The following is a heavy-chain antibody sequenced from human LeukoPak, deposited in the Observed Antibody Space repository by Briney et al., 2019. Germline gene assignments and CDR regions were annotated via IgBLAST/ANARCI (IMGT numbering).Heavy chain of an antibody. D-gene: IGHD1-26*01. Sequence: PGGSLRLSCAASGFTLSSYEMNWVRQAPGKGLEWLSYINTSGRTIYYADSVKGRFTISRDNAKNSLFLQMNSLRAEDTAVYYCVRDHTWSPDYWGQGTLVTVSS. CDR1: GFTLSSYE. V-gene: IGHV3-48*03. CDR3: VRDHTWSPDY. CDR2: INTSGRTI. J-gene: IGHJ4*02.